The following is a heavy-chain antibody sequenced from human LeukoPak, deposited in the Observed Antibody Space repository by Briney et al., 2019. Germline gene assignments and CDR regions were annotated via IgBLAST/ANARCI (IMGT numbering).Heavy chain of an antibody. CDR3: ARVVSYYVWGSYRYTDMYFDY. V-gene: IGHV3-48*01. Sequence: GGSLRLSCAASGFTFSSYSMNWVRRAPGKGLEWVSYISSSSSTIYYADSVRGRFTISRENAKTSLYLQMNILRAEDTAVYYCARVVSYYVWGSYRYTDMYFDYWGQGTLVTVSS. CDR1: GFTFSSYS. D-gene: IGHD3-16*02. CDR2: ISSSSSTI. J-gene: IGHJ4*02.